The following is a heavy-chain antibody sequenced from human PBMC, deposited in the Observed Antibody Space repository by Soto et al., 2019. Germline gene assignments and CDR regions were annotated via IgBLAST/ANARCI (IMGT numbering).Heavy chain of an antibody. Sequence: ASVKVSCKASGGTFSSYTISWVRQAPGQGLEWMGRIIPILGIANYAQKFQGRVTITADKSTSTAYMELSSLRSEDTAVYYCARVERRYGDAFDIWGQGTMVTVSS. CDR3: ARVERRYGDAFDI. CDR2: IIPILGIA. CDR1: GGTFSSYT. D-gene: IGHD1-1*01. J-gene: IGHJ3*02. V-gene: IGHV1-69*02.